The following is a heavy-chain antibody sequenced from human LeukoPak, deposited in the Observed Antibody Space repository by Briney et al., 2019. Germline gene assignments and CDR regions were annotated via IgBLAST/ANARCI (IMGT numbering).Heavy chain of an antibody. Sequence: SVKVSCKASGGTFSSYAVSWVRQAPGQGLEWMGGIIPIFGTANYAQKFQGRVTITADESTSTAYMELSSLRSEDTAVYYCAKRPQPPYYYGMDVWGQGTTVTVSS. D-gene: IGHD5-18*01. V-gene: IGHV1-69*13. CDR2: IIPIFGTA. J-gene: IGHJ6*02. CDR3: AKRPQPPYYYGMDV. CDR1: GGTFSSYA.